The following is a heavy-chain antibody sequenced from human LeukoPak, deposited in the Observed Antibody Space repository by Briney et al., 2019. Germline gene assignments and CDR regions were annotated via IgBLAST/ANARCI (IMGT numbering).Heavy chain of an antibody. V-gene: IGHV4-59*08. CDR2: IYYTGST. CDR3: ARYLAAGYFDL. Sequence: SETLSLTCSVSGGSIVRYYWSWIRQPPGKGLEWIGYIYYTGSTNYNPSLKSRLTISVDTSKNQFSLKLSSVTAADTAVYYCARYLAAGYFDLWGRGTLVTVSS. J-gene: IGHJ2*01. CDR1: GGSIVRYY. D-gene: IGHD6-25*01.